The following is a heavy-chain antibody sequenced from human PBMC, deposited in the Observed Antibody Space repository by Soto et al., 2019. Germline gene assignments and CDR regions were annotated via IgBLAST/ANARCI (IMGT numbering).Heavy chain of an antibody. CDR3: AKQNGYGGNSELEY. V-gene: IGHV3-23*01. CDR1: GFTFSSYA. Sequence: EVQLLESGGGLVQPGGSLRLSCAASGFTFSSYAMSWVRQAPGKGLEWVSAISGSGCSTYYADSVKGLFTISRDNSKNPLYLQMTSLRAEDTAGYYWAKQNGYGGNSELEYWGQGTLVTASS. CDR2: ISGSGCST. J-gene: IGHJ4*02. D-gene: IGHD2-21*02.